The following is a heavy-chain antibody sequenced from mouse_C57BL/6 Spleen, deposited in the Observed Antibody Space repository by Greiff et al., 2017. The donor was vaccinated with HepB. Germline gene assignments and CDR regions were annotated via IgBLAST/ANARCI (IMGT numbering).Heavy chain of an antibody. CDR3: ARSYSSGYPAWFAY. Sequence: EVQLQQSGPELVKPGASVKMSCKASGYTFTDYNMHWVKQSHGKSLEWIGYINPNNGGTSYNQKFKGKATLTVNKSSSTAYMELRSLISEDSAVYYCARSYSSGYPAWFAYWGQGTLVTVSA. CDR1: GYTFTDYN. CDR2: INPNNGGT. D-gene: IGHD3-2*02. J-gene: IGHJ3*01. V-gene: IGHV1-22*01.